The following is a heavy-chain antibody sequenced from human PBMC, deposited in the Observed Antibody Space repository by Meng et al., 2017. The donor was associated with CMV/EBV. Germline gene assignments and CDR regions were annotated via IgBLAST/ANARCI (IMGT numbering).Heavy chain of an antibody. V-gene: IGHV3-74*01. D-gene: IGHD6-13*01. J-gene: IGHJ3*02. CDR2: INSDGSST. CDR1: GFTFSSYW. CDR3: ARRPGYSSSWSGDAFDI. Sequence: GESLKISCAASGFTFSSYWMHWVRQAPGKGLVWVSRINSDGSSTSYADSVKGRFTISRDSAKNTLYLQMNSLRAEDTAVYYCARRPGYSSSWSGDAFDIWGQGTMVTVSS.